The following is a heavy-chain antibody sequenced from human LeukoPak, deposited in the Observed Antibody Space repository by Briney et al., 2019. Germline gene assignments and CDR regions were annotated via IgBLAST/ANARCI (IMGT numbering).Heavy chain of an antibody. CDR3: ARGIGEYTNGHFDL. V-gene: IGHV3-23*01. J-gene: IGHJ4*02. CDR2: LSNSGESR. CDR1: GLTFSNYA. D-gene: IGHD2-8*01. Sequence: PGGSLRLSCETSGLTFSNYAMTWVRQAPGKGLEGVSSLSNSGESRYDTDSVKGRFTISRDNSKNRLYLQMNSLRVEDTAVYYCARGIGEYTNGHFDLWGQGTLVTVSS.